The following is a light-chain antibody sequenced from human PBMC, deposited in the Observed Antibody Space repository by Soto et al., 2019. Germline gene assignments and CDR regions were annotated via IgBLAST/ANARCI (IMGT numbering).Light chain of an antibody. V-gene: IGKV1-27*01. CDR1: QGISNY. J-gene: IGKJ3*01. Sequence: DIQMTQSPSSLSASVGDRVTITCRASQGISNYVAWYQQRPRKAPKLLIYAASTLQSGVPSRFSGSESGTDFTITIIGLQPEDVATYDCQKDYSARVLTFGPGTKVEIK. CDR3: QKDYSARVLT. CDR2: AAS.